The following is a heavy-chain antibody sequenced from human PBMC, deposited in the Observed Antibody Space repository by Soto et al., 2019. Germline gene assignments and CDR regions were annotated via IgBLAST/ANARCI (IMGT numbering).Heavy chain of an antibody. CDR3: ARSGIAAAGTYYYGMDV. CDR1: GYTFTSYA. D-gene: IGHD6-13*01. CDR2: INAGNGNT. Sequence: ASVKVSCKASGYTFTSYAMHWVRQAPGQRLEWMGWINAGNGNTKYSQKFQGRVTITRDTSASTAYMELSSLRSEDTAVYYCARSGIAAAGTYYYGMDVWGQGTTVTVPS. J-gene: IGHJ6*02. V-gene: IGHV1-3*01.